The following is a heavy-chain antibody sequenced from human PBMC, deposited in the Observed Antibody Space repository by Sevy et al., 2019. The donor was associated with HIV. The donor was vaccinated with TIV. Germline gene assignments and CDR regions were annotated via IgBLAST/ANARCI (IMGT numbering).Heavy chain of an antibody. CDR3: ASEGDDFWGGLGLDP. D-gene: IGHD3-3*01. V-gene: IGHV3-53*01. CDR2: IYSGGST. J-gene: IGHJ5*02. Sequence: GGSLRLSCAASGFTVSSNYMSWVRQAPGKGLEWVSVIYSGGSTYYADSVKGRFTISRDNSKNTLYLQMNSLRAEDTAVYYCASEGDDFWGGLGLDPWGQGTLVTVSS. CDR1: GFTVSSNY.